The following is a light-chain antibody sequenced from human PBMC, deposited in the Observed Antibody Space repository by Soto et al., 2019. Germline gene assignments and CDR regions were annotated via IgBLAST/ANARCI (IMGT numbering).Light chain of an antibody. CDR1: QDIGIY. CDR2: SAS. Sequence: IQMTQSPSSLSASVGDRVTITCRASQDIGIYLAWYQQRPGTVPKLLIYSASTLQSGFPSRFSGSGSGTDFTLTIRSLQPEDDATYYCQKYNSVPVTFGQGTRLEIK. V-gene: IGKV1-27*01. J-gene: IGKJ5*01. CDR3: QKYNSVPVT.